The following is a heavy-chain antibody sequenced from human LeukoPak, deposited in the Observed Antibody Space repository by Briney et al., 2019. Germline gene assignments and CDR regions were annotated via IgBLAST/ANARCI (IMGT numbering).Heavy chain of an antibody. CDR3: AKASPITIFGVVNLVDY. V-gene: IGHV3-23*01. Sequence: GGSLRLSCAASGFTFSSYAMSWVRQAPGKGLEWVSAISGSGGSTYYADSVKGRFTISRDNSKNTLYLQMNSLRAEDTAVYYCAKASPITIFGVVNLVDYWGQGTLVTVSS. D-gene: IGHD3-3*01. CDR1: GFTFSSYA. CDR2: ISGSGGST. J-gene: IGHJ4*02.